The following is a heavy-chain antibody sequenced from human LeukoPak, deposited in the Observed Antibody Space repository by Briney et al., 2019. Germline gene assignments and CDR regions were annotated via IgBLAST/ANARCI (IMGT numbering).Heavy chain of an antibody. CDR3: ARETCSGGSCYLDY. D-gene: IGHD2-15*01. CDR2: IIPIFGTA. Sequence: SVKVSCKASGGTFSSYAISWVRQAPGQGLEWMGRIIPIFGTANYAQKFQGRVTITTDESTSTAYMELSSLRSEDTAVYYCARETCSGGSCYLDYWGQGTLVTVSS. CDR1: GGTFSSYA. V-gene: IGHV1-69*05. J-gene: IGHJ4*02.